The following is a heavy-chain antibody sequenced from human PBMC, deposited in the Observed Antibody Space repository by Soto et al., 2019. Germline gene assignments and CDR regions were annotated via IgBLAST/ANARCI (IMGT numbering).Heavy chain of an antibody. Sequence: GGSLRLSCAASGFTXSSYAMSWVRQATGKGLEWVSSISGSGGSTYYADSAKGRFTISRDNSKNTQYMQMNSLTAEDPAVYYYAKDLLGSRSWNGGGYWGQGTLVPVSS. V-gene: IGHV3-23*01. J-gene: IGHJ4*02. CDR3: AKDLLGSRSWNGGGY. CDR2: ISGSGGST. CDR1: GFTXSSYA. D-gene: IGHD6-13*01.